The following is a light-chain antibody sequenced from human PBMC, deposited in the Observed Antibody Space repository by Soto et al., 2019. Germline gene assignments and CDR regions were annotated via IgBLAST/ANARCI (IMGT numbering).Light chain of an antibody. J-gene: IGKJ2*01. CDR2: GVS. Sequence: NGLTQSPCTLSLSPGERATLSCRASQGVSSSYVNWYQQKRGQAPRLLIYGVSRRATDIQDRFSGSGSGTDFTLTISRLEPEACAEYYCQQDDSSPVTFGQGTKLESK. V-gene: IGKV3-20*01. CDR1: QGVSSSY. CDR3: QQDDSSPVT.